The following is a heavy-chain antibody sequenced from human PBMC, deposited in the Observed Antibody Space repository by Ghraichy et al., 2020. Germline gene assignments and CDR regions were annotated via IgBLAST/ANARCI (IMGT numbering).Heavy chain of an antibody. J-gene: IGHJ3*02. CDR2: INHVGIT. Sequence: DSLNISCAVNGGSFSNYYWSWVRQPPGKGLEWIGEINHVGITNYNPSLKSRLTISADTSKNYVSLNLSSVTAADTAVYYCTRGTFCIGGSCWSRAFDIWGQGTVVTVSS. V-gene: IGHV4-34*01. CDR3: TRGTFCIGGSCWSRAFDI. CDR1: GGSFSNYY. D-gene: IGHD2-15*01.